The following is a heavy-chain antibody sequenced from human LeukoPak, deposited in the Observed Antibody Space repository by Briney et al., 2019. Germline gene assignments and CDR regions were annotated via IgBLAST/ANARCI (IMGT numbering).Heavy chain of an antibody. J-gene: IGHJ6*03. CDR2: INPSGGST. CDR1: GYTFTSYY. CDR3: AREGSYYYYMDV. V-gene: IGHV1-46*01. Sequence: ASVKVSCKASGYTFTSYYMHWVRQAPGQGLEWMGIINPSGGSTSYAQKFQGRVTITRNTSISTAYMELSSLRSEDTAVYYRAREGSYYYYMDVWGKGTTVTVSS.